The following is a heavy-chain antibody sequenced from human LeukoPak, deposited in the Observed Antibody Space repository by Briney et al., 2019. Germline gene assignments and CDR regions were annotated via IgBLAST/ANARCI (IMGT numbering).Heavy chain of an antibody. J-gene: IGHJ4*02. CDR3: ARVAVRGVMDY. D-gene: IGHD3-10*01. CDR2: ISAYNGNT. V-gene: IGHV1-18*01. CDR1: GYTFTCYG. Sequence: ASVKASCKASGYTFTCYGISWVRQAPGQGLEWMGWISAYNGNTNYAQKLQGRVTMTTDTSTSTAYMELRSLRSDDTAVYYCARVAVRGVMDYWGQGTLVTVSS.